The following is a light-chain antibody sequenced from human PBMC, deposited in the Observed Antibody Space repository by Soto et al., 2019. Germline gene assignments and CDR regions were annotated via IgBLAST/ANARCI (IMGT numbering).Light chain of an antibody. CDR2: WAS. CDR3: QQYYSTPRT. J-gene: IGKJ5*01. V-gene: IGKV4-1*01. CDR1: QSVLYSSDNKNY. Sequence: IAMTQSPDSLAVSLGERATINCKSSQSVLYSSDNKNYLAWYQQKPGQPPKLLIYWASTRESGVPDRFSGSGSGTDFTLTISSLQAGDVAVYYCQQYYSTPRTFGQGTRLEIK.